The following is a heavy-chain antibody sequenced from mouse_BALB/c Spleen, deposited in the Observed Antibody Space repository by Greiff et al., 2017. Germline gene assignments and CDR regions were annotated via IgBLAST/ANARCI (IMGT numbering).Heavy chain of an antibody. CDR3: ARDVGYWYFDV. J-gene: IGHJ1*01. CDR1: GFTFSSFG. CDR2: ISSGSSTI. V-gene: IGHV5-17*02. Sequence: DVKLVESGGGLVQPGGSRKLSCAASGFTFSSFGMHWVRQAPEKGLEWVAYISSGSSTIYYADTVKGRFTISRDNPKNTLFLQMTSLRSEDTAMYYCARDVGYWYFDVWGAGTTVTVSS.